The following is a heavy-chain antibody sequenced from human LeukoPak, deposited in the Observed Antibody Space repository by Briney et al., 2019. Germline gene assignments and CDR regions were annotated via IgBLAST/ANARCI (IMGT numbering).Heavy chain of an antibody. V-gene: IGHV1-8*01. CDR2: MNPNSGNT. CDR1: GYTFTSYD. Sequence: ASVKVSCKASGYTFTSYDINWVRQATGQGLEWMGWMNPNSGNTGYAQKFQGRVTMTRNTSISTAYMELSSLRSEDTAVHYCARGRVSWYREDAFDIWGQGTMVTVSS. D-gene: IGHD6-13*01. CDR3: ARGRVSWYREDAFDI. J-gene: IGHJ3*02.